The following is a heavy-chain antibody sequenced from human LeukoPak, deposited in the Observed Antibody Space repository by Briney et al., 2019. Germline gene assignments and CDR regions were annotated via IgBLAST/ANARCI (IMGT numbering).Heavy chain of an antibody. Sequence: SETLSLTCTVSGGSISSSSYYWGWIRQPPGKGLEWIGSIYYSGSTYYNPSLKSRVTISVDTSKNQFSLQLNSVTPEDTAVYYCARDPHSSSWYEGWSLYNWFDPWGQGTLVTVSS. D-gene: IGHD6-13*01. V-gene: IGHV4-39*02. CDR2: IYYSGST. CDR1: GGSISSSSYY. J-gene: IGHJ5*02. CDR3: ARDPHSSSWYEGWSLYNWFDP.